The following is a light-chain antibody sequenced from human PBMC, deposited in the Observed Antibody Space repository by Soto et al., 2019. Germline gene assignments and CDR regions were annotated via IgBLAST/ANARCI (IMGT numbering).Light chain of an antibody. J-gene: IGLJ7*01. CDR2: KNN. V-gene: IGLV1-47*01. CDR1: SSNIGNFY. CDR3: AAWDDGLSGPGV. Sequence: QSVLTQPPSASGTPGQRVTISCSGSSSNIGNFYVYWYQQLPGTAPKLLIYKNNQRPLGVPDRFSGSKSGTSASLAISGLRSKDEADYYCAAWDDGLSGPGVFGGGTQLTVL.